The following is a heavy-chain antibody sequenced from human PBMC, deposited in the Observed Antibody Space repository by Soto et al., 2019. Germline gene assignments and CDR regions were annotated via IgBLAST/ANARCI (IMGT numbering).Heavy chain of an antibody. D-gene: IGHD3-22*01. J-gene: IGHJ4*02. Sequence: ASVKCSCTASGYTFTSYGISWVRQAPGQGLEWMGWISAYNGNTNYAQKLQGRVTMTTDTSTSTAYMELRSLRSDDTAVYYCARDLYYDSSGSSGYWGQGTLVTVSS. CDR1: GYTFTSYG. CDR3: ARDLYYDSSGSSGY. CDR2: ISAYNGNT. V-gene: IGHV1-18*01.